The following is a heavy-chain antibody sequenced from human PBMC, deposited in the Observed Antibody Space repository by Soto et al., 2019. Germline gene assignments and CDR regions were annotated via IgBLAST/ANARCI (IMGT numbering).Heavy chain of an antibody. Sequence: ASVKVSCKASGYTFTGYYMHWVRQAPGQGLEWMGWINPNSGGTNYAQKFQGRVTMTRDTSISTAYMELSRLRSDDTAVYYCAIASYGYSILFDPWGQGTLVTVSS. J-gene: IGHJ5*02. CDR1: GYTFTGYY. V-gene: IGHV1-2*02. CDR2: INPNSGGT. D-gene: IGHD6-13*01. CDR3: AIASYGYSILFDP.